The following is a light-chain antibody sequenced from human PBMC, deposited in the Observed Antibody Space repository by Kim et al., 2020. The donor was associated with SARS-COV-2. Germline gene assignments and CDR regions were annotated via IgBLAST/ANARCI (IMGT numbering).Light chain of an antibody. CDR2: WAS. CDR3: QQYYSSPLT. J-gene: IGKJ4*01. Sequence: ATINCKSSQTVLHRSNNKNYLAWYKQNPGQPPKLLIYWASTRQSGVLDRFSGSGSGTDFTLTISSLQAEDVAVYYCQQYYSSPLTFGGGTKVDIK. V-gene: IGKV4-1*01. CDR1: QTVLHRSNNKNY.